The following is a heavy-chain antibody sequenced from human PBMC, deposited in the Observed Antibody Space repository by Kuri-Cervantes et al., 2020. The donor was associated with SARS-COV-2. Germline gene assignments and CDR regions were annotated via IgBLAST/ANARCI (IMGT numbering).Heavy chain of an antibody. CDR1: GGSISSYY. J-gene: IGHJ6*03. D-gene: IGHD6-13*01. Sequence: GSLRLSCTVSGGSISSYYWSWIRQPAGKGLEWIGRIYTSGSTNYNPSLKSRVTMSVDTSKNQFSPKLSSVTAADTAVYYCASGIAAAGLPGDMDVWGKGTTVTVSS. CDR2: IYTSGST. V-gene: IGHV4-4*07. CDR3: ASGIAAAGLPGDMDV.